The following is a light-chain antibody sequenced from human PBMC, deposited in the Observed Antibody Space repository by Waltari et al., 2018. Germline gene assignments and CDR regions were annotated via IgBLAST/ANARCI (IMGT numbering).Light chain of an antibody. J-gene: IGLJ3*02. V-gene: IGLV3-21*04. CDR1: NIESKR. CDR2: YDT. CDR3: QVWDDTTNSGV. Sequence: YVLTQPPSVSVAPGKTATLPCGGENIESKRLNWYPQKPGQAPVLVLFYDTDRPSGIPDRFSGSNSGNTATLTISWVEAGDEADYHCQVWDDTTNSGVFGGGTRLTVL.